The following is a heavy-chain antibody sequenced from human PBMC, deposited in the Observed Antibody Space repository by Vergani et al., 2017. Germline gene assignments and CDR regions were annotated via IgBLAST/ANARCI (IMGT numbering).Heavy chain of an antibody. Sequence: EVQLVESGGGLVQPGGSLRLSCAASGFTVSSNYMSWVRQAPGKGLEWVSVIYSGGSTYYADSVKGRFTISRDNSKNTLYLQMNSLRAEDTAVYYCAKSSSGYYPPLDYWGQGTLVTVSS. CDR1: GFTVSSNY. J-gene: IGHJ4*02. V-gene: IGHV3-66*02. D-gene: IGHD3-22*01. CDR2: IYSGGST. CDR3: AKSSSGYYPPLDY.